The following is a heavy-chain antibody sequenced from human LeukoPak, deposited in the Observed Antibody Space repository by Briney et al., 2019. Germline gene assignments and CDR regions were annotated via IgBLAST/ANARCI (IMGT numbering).Heavy chain of an antibody. CDR3: ARDRSPSYYYGMDV. J-gene: IGHJ6*02. CDR2: IKQDGSEK. CDR1: GFTFSSYW. V-gene: IGHV3-7*01. Sequence: GGSLRLSCAASGFTFSSYWMSWVRQAPGKGLKWVASIKQDGSEKYYVDSVKGRFTISRDNAKNSLYLQMNSLRAEDTAVYYCARDRSPSYYYGMDVWGQGTTVTVSS.